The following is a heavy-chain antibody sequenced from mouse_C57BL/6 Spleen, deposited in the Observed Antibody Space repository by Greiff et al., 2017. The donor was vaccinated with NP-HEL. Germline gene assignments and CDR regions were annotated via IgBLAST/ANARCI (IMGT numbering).Heavy chain of an antibody. D-gene: IGHD1-1*01. CDR1: GYTFTSYW. V-gene: IGHV1-55*01. J-gene: IGHJ2*01. CDR2: IYPGSGST. CDR3: ASLYYYDSSGY. Sequence: VQLQQPGAELVKPGASVKMSCKASGYTFTSYWITWVKQRPGQGLEWIGDIYPGSGSTNYNEKFKSKATLTVDTSASTAYMQLSSRTSEDSAVYYCASLYYYDSSGYWGQGTTLTVSS.